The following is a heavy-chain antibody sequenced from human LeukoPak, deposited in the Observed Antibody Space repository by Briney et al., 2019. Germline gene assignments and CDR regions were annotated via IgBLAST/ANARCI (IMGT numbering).Heavy chain of an antibody. Sequence: SETLSLTCTVSGGSISSYYWSWIRQPPGKGLEWIGYIYYSGSTNYNPSLKSRVTISVDTSKNQFSLKLSSVTAADTAVYYCARERSDWFDPWGQGTLVTVSS. CDR2: IYYSGST. CDR1: GGSISSYY. V-gene: IGHV4-59*01. CDR3: ARERSDWFDP. J-gene: IGHJ5*02.